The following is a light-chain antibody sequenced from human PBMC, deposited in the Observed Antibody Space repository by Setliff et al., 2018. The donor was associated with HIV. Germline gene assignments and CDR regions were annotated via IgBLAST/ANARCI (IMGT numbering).Light chain of an antibody. J-gene: IGLJ2*01. Sequence: QSALAQPASVSGSPGQSITISCTGSSSDVGNTLSVSWYQQNVGEVPKLLIYEVDRRPSGISHRFSGSKSGNTASLTISGLQTEDEADYYCCSYGRGDIWIFGGGTKVTVL. CDR1: SSDVGNTLS. CDR3: CSYGRGDIWI. CDR2: EVD. V-gene: IGLV2-23*02.